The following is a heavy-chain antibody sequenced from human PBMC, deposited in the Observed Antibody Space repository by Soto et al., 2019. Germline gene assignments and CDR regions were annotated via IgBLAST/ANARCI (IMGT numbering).Heavy chain of an antibody. CDR3: ARGGRRDGYNPFDY. CDR1: GFTFSSYW. CDR2: IKQDGSEK. Sequence: EVPLVESGGGLVQPGGSLRLSCAASGFTFSSYWMSWVRQAPGKGLEWVANIKQDGSEKYYVDSVKGRFTISRDNXXNSLYLQMNSLRAEDTAVYYCARGGRRDGYNPFDYWGQGTLVTVSS. V-gene: IGHV3-7*04. J-gene: IGHJ4*02. D-gene: IGHD5-12*01.